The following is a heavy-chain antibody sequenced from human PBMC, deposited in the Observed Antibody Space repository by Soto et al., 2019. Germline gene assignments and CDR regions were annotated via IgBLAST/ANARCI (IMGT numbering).Heavy chain of an antibody. D-gene: IGHD4-17*01. V-gene: IGHV3-23*01. Sequence: PGGSLRLSCAASGFTFSSYAMSWVRQAPGKGLEWVSAISGSGGSTYYADSVKGRFTISRDNSKNTLYLQMNSLRAEDTAVYYCAKDHYGEDPGRDYFDYWGQGTLVTVS. CDR3: AKDHYGEDPGRDYFDY. CDR1: GFTFSSYA. J-gene: IGHJ4*02. CDR2: ISGSGGST.